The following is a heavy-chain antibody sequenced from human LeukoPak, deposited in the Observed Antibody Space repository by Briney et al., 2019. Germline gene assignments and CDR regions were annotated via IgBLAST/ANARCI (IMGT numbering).Heavy chain of an antibody. CDR3: AKSGSSSGKVSY. D-gene: IGHD6-25*01. J-gene: IGHJ4*02. CDR1: GFTFSSYG. V-gene: IGHV3-30*18. Sequence: PGGSLRLSCAASGFTFSSYGMHWVRQAPGKGLEWVAVISYDGSNKYYADSVKGRFTISRDNSKNTLYLQMNSLRAEDTAVYYCAKSGSSSGKVSYWGQGTLVTVSS. CDR2: ISYDGSNK.